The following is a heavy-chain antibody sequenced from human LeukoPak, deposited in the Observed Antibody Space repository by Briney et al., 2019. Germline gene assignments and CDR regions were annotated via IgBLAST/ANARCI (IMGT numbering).Heavy chain of an antibody. CDR2: INPNSGGT. V-gene: IGHV1-2*02. Sequence: GASVKVSCKASGYTFTGYYMHWVRQATGQGLEWMGWINPNSGGTNYAQKFQGRVTMTRDTSISTAYMELSRLRSDDTAVYYCAREGVATIGAGGYYYYGMDVWGQGTTVTVSS. D-gene: IGHD5-12*01. CDR1: GYTFTGYY. J-gene: IGHJ6*02. CDR3: AREGVATIGAGGYYYYGMDV.